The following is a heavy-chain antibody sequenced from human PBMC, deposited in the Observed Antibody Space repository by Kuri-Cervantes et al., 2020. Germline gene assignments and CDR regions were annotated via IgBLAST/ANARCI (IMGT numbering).Heavy chain of an antibody. D-gene: IGHD6-13*01. J-gene: IGHJ5*02. CDR1: GYTFTSYG. CDR2: ISAYNGNT. CDR3: AREIAAAGIRWFDP. Sequence: GGSLRLSCKASGYTFTSYGISWVRQAPGQGPEWMGWISAYNGNTNYAQKLQGRVTMTTDTSTSTAYMELRSLRSDDTAVYYCAREIAAAGIRWFDPWGQGTLVTRLL. V-gene: IGHV1-18*01.